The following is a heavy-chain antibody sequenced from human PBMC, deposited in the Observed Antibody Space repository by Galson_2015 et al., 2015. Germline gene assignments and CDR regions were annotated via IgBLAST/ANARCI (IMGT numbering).Heavy chain of an antibody. Sequence: PALVKPTQPLTLTCTFSGFSLSTTRVGVGWIRQPPGKALEWLALIYWDDDKRYRPSLKSRLTITKDTSKNQVVLTMTNMDPVDTATYYCAHRPFECSSTSCYAALNWFDPWGQGTLVTVSS. CDR1: GFSLSTTRVG. V-gene: IGHV2-5*02. CDR2: IYWDDDK. CDR3: AHRPFECSSTSCYAALNWFDP. D-gene: IGHD2-2*01. J-gene: IGHJ5*02.